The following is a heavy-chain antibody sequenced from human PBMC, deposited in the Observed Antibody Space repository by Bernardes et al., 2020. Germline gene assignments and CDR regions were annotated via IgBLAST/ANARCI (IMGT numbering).Heavy chain of an antibody. V-gene: IGHV1-3*01. CDR3: ARDDLSQLTTYSIPYYGMDV. CDR1: GYTFTSYA. D-gene: IGHD4-4*01. CDR2: INAGNGNT. Sequence: ASVKVSCKASGYTFTSYAMHWVRQAPGQRLEWMGWINAGNGNTKYSQKFQGRVTITRDTSASTAYMELSSLRSEDTAVYYCARDDLSQLTTYSIPYYGMDVWGQGTTVTVSS. J-gene: IGHJ6*02.